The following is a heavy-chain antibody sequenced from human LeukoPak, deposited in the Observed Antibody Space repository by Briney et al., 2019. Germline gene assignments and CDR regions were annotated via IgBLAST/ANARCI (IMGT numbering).Heavy chain of an antibody. V-gene: IGHV4-4*07. D-gene: IGHD3-22*01. CDR1: GGSISSYY. J-gene: IGHJ4*02. CDR2: IYTSGST. Sequence: SETLSLTCTVSGGSISSYYWSWIRQPAGKGLEWIGRIYTSGSTNYNPSLKSRVTMSVDTSKNQFSLKLSSVTAADTAVYYCASQNYYDSSGYLYYFDYWGQGTLVTVSS. CDR3: ASQNYYDSSGYLYYFDY.